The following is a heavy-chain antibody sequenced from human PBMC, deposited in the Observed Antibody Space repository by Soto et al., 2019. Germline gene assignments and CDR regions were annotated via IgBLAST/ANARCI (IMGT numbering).Heavy chain of an antibody. Sequence: ASVKVSCKASGYTFTSYYMHWVRQAPGQGLEWMGIINPSGGSTSYAQKFQGRVTMTRDTSTSTVYMELSSLRSEDTAVYYCAAQNRHSSSWFLGFDPWGQGTLVTVSS. D-gene: IGHD6-13*01. CDR1: GYTFTSYY. J-gene: IGHJ5*02. V-gene: IGHV1-46*01. CDR2: INPSGGST. CDR3: AAQNRHSSSWFLGFDP.